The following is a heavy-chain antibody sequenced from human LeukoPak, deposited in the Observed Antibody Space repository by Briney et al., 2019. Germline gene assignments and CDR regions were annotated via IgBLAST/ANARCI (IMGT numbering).Heavy chain of an antibody. CDR2: ISYDGSNK. CDR1: GFTFSSYG. Sequence: PGGSLRLSCAASGFTFSSYGMHWVRQAPGKGLEWVAVISYDGSNKYYADSVKGRFTISRGNSKNTLYLQMNSLRAEDTAVYYCAKVPAYSSSWSYFDYWGQGTLVTVSS. D-gene: IGHD6-13*01. J-gene: IGHJ4*02. V-gene: IGHV3-30*18. CDR3: AKVPAYSSSWSYFDY.